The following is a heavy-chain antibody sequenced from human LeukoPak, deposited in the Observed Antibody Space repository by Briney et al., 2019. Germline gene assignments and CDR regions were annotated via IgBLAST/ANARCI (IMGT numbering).Heavy chain of an antibody. Sequence: ASVTVSCKASGGTFSSYAISWVRQAPGQGLERMGGIIPIFGTANYAQKFQGRVTITADESTSTAYMELSSLRSEDTAVYYCARAPGSGSYYSYDYWGQGTLVTVSS. CDR2: IIPIFGTA. CDR1: GGTFSSYA. V-gene: IGHV1-69*01. J-gene: IGHJ4*02. CDR3: ARAPGSGSYYSYDY. D-gene: IGHD3-10*01.